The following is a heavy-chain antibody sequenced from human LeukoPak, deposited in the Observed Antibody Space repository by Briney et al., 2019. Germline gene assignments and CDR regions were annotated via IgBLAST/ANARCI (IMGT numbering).Heavy chain of an antibody. D-gene: IGHD1-14*01. J-gene: IGHJ5*02. CDR3: ARRTGPGWFDP. CDR1: GGSMRSNY. V-gene: IGHV4-59*12. Sequence: SLETLSLTCTVSGGSMRSNYWSLTRQPPGKGLEWIGYIYHSGSTYYNPSLKSRVTISVDRSKNQFSLKLSSVTAADTAVYYCARRTGPGWFDPWGQGTLVTVSS. CDR2: IYHSGST.